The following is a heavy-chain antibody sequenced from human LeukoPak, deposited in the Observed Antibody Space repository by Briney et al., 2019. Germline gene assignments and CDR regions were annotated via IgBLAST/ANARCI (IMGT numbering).Heavy chain of an antibody. J-gene: IGHJ3*02. CDR3: ARDMVRGVIGAFDI. CDR2: IYYSGST. CDR1: GGSISSYY. D-gene: IGHD3-10*01. Sequence: PSETLSLTCTVSGGSISSYYWSRIRQPPGKGLEWIGYIYYSGSTNYNPSLKSRVTISVDTSKNQFSLKLSSVTAADTAVYYCARDMVRGVIGAFDIWGQGTMVTVSS. V-gene: IGHV4-59*01.